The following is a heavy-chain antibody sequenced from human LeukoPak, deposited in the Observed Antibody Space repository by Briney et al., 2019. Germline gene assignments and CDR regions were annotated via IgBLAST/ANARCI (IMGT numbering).Heavy chain of an antibody. V-gene: IGHV4-59*01. D-gene: IGHD1-14*01. CDR3: ARDAVSGTPAFDV. CDR2: IHHSGST. CDR1: GGSISGYY. Sequence: SETLSLTCTVSGGSISGYYWSWIRQSPGKGLEWIGYIHHSGSTNYKPSLKSRVTISVDTSKNQFSLKLTSVTAADTAVYYCARDAVSGTPAFDVWGQGTMDTVSS. J-gene: IGHJ3*01.